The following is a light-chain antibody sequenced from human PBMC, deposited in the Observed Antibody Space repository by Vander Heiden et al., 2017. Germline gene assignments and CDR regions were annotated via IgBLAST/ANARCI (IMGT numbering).Light chain of an antibody. CDR2: LGS. CDR1: QSLLHSNGYNY. Sequence: DIVMTQSPLSLPVTPGEPASISCRSSQSLLHSNGYNYLDWYLQKPGQSPQLLIFLGSNRASGVPDRFSGSGSGTDFTLKISRVEADDVGVYYCMQVLQTPLTFGGGTKVEIK. J-gene: IGKJ4*01. V-gene: IGKV2-28*01. CDR3: MQVLQTPLT.